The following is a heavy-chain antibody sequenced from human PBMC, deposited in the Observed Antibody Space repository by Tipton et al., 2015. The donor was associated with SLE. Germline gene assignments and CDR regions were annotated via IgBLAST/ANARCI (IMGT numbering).Heavy chain of an antibody. CDR3: VRVVDCGGDCSPGAFDM. D-gene: IGHD2-21*01. V-gene: IGHV3-53*01. CDR2: IYSGGST. CDR1: GFTVSSNY. J-gene: IGHJ3*02. Sequence: QLVQSGGGLVQPGGSLRLSCAASGFTVSSNYMSWVRQAPGKGLEWVSVIYSGGSTYYADSVKGRFTISRDNSKNTLYLQMNSLRAEDTAVYYCVRVVDCGGDCSPGAFDMWGQGTMVTVSS.